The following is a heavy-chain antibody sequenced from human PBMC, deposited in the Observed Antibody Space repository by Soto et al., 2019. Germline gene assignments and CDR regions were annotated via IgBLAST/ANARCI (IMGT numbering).Heavy chain of an antibody. CDR1: GFTFDDYA. CDR2: ISWNSGSI. D-gene: IGHD6-13*01. CDR3: AKYIEGQPLDFDY. Sequence: EVQLVESGGGLVQPGRSLRLSCAASGFTFDDYAMHWVRQAPGKGLEWVSGISWNSGSIGYADSVKGRFTISRDNAKNCLYLQMNGLRAEDTALYYCAKYIEGQPLDFDYWGQGTLVTVSS. V-gene: IGHV3-9*01. J-gene: IGHJ4*02.